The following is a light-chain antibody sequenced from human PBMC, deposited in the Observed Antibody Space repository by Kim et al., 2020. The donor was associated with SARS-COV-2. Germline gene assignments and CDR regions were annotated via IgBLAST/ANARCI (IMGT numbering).Light chain of an antibody. CDR1: SGGIASNY. CDR2: EDN. J-gene: IGLJ2*01. CDR3: QSYDSSIVV. V-gene: IGLV6-57*03. Sequence: GKTVTISCTRSSGGIASNYVQCYQQRPGSAPTTVIYEDNQRPSGVPDRFSGSIDSSSNSASLTISGLKTEDEADYYCQSYDSSIVVFGGGTQLTVL.